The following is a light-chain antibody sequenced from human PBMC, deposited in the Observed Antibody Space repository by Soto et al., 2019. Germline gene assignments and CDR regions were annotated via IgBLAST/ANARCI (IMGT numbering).Light chain of an antibody. V-gene: IGKV3-15*01. CDR2: GAS. CDR3: QQYNNWPQT. J-gene: IGKJ2*01. CDR1: QSVSRK. Sequence: EIVMTQSPVTLSVSPGERATLSCRASQSVSRKLAWYQQKPGQAPRLLIYGASTRATGIPARFSGSGSGTEFTLSISSLQSEDFAVYYCQQYNNWPQTFGHGTKLEIK.